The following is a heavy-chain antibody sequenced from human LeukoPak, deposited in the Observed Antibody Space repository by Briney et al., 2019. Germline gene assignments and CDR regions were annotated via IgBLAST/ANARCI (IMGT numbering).Heavy chain of an antibody. V-gene: IGHV4-30-4*07. D-gene: IGHD5-12*01. CDR3: ARGPHSGYDANWFDP. J-gene: IGHJ5*02. Sequence: SETLSLTCAVYGGAISSGGYSWSWIRQPPGKGLEWIGYIYYSGSTYYNPSLKSRVTISVDTSKNQFSLKLSSVTAADTAVYYCARGPHSGYDANWFDPWGQGTLVTVSS. CDR2: IYYSGST. CDR1: GGAISSGGYS.